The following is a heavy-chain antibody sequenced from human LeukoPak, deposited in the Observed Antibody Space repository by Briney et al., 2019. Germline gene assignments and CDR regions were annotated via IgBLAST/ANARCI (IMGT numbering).Heavy chain of an antibody. CDR3: ARAIIGDWYYYYGMDV. D-gene: IGHD2-21*01. CDR2: INHSGST. Sequence: SETLSLTCAVYGGSFSGYYWSWIRQPPGKGLEWIGEINHSGSTNYNPSLKSRVTISVDTSKNQFSLKLSSVTAADTAVYYCARAIIGDWYYYYGMDVWGQGTTVTVSS. J-gene: IGHJ6*02. CDR1: GGSFSGYY. V-gene: IGHV4-34*01.